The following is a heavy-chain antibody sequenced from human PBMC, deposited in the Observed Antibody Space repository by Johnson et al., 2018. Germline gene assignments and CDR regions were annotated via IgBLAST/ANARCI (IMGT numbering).Heavy chain of an antibody. J-gene: IGHJ3*02. CDR2: IWYDGSNK. V-gene: IGHV3-33*01. CDR3: ARDSPGGGWPLDAFDI. CDR1: GFTFSSYG. Sequence: VQLVESGGGVVQPGRSLRLSCAASGFTFSSYGMHWVRQAPGKGLEWVAVIWYDGSNKYYADSVKGRFTISRDNSKNTLYLQMNSLRAEDTAVYYCARDSPGGGWPLDAFDIWGQGTMVTVSS. D-gene: IGHD6-19*01.